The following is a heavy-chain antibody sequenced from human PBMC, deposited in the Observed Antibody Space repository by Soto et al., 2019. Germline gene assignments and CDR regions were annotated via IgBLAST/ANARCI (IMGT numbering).Heavy chain of an antibody. CDR1: GYTFTSYG. CDR3: ARSGYCRGGSCYSGSGGLNY. Sequence: QVQLVQSGAEVKKPGASVKVSCKASGYTFTSYGISWVRQAPGQGLEWMGWISAYNGNTNYAQKLQGRVTMTTDTSTSTAYMELRSLRSDDTAVYYCARSGYCRGGSCYSGSGGLNYCGHGTLVTVSS. V-gene: IGHV1-18*01. D-gene: IGHD2-15*01. CDR2: ISAYNGNT. J-gene: IGHJ4*01.